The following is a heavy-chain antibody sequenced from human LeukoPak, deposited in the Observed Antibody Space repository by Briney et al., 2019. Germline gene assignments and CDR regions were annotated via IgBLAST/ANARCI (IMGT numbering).Heavy chain of an antibody. Sequence: SQTLSLTCTVSGGSFSSYSWTWIRQPPGKGLEWIGYIHYSGSTNYNPSLKSRVTISLDTSKSQFSLKLSPVAAADTAVYYCARQNGYSYGYFDYWGQGTLVTVSS. CDR1: GGSFSSYS. CDR2: IHYSGST. V-gene: IGHV4-59*08. J-gene: IGHJ4*02. CDR3: ARQNGYSYGYFDY. D-gene: IGHD5-18*01.